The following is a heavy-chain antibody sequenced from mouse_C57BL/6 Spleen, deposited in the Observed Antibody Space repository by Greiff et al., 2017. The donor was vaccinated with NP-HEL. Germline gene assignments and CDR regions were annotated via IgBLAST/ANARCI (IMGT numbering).Heavy chain of an antibody. CDR2: IFPGSGST. D-gene: IGHD1-1*01. CDR1: GYTFTDYY. J-gene: IGHJ2*01. V-gene: IGHV1-75*01. Sequence: QVHVKQSGPELVKPGASVKISCKASGYTFTDYYINWVKQRPGQGLEWIGWIFPGSGSTYYNEKFKGKATLTVDKSSSTAYMLLSSLTSEDSAVYFCARERFITTVAYYFDYWGQGTTLTVSS. CDR3: ARERFITTVAYYFDY.